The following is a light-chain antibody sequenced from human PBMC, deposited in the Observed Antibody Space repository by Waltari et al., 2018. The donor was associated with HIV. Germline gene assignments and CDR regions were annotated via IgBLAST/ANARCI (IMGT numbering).Light chain of an antibody. CDR2: EVN. CDR3: SSYAATNTLV. V-gene: IGLV2-8*01. J-gene: IGLJ3*02. Sequence: SALTQPPSASGSPGQSVTIPCPGTNPYVGNYNHVSWYQHHPGQAPKIMIYEVNKRPSGVPDRFSGSKSGNTASLTVSGLQAEDEAEYYCSSYAATNTLVFGGGTKVTVL. CDR1: NPYVGNYNH.